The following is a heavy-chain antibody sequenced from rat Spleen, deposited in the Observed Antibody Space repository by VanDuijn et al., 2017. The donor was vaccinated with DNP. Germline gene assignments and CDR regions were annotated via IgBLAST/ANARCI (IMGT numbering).Heavy chain of an antibody. D-gene: IGHD1-1*01. CDR3: ATQGYYSGDSDY. V-gene: IGHV5S10*01. CDR1: GFTFSDYN. Sequence: EVQLVESGGGLVQPGRSLKLSCAASGFTFSDYNMAWVRQAPKKGLEWVATIIYDGSRTYYRDSVKGRFTISRDNAKSTLYLEMDSLRSEDTATYYCATQGYYSGDSDYWGQGVMVTVSS. CDR2: IIYDGSRT. J-gene: IGHJ2*01.